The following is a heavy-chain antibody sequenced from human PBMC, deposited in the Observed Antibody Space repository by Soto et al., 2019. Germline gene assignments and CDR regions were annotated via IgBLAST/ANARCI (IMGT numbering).Heavy chain of an antibody. CDR2: ISGSSAST. D-gene: IGHD2-2*02. CDR1: GFTFYNYV. V-gene: IGHV3-23*01. Sequence: GSLRLSCAASGFTFYNYVMNWVRQAPGKGLEWVSAISGSSASTFHADSVTGRFTISRDNSKNTLYLQMNTLRAEDTAIYYCAKGSSAARPYYFDYWGQGILVTVSS. CDR3: AKGSSAARPYYFDY. J-gene: IGHJ4*02.